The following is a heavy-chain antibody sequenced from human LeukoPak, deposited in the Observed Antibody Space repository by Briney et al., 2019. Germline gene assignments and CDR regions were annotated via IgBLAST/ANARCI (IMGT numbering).Heavy chain of an antibody. CDR2: ISGSGVST. V-gene: IGHV3-23*01. Sequence: PGGSLRLSCAASGFTSNSYAMSWVRQAPGKGLEWVSTISGSGVSTYYADSVKGRFTISRDNSRNTLYLQMNSLRAEDTAVYSCAKDLPGFFDYWGQGTQVTVFS. CDR1: GFTSNSYA. CDR3: AKDLPGFFDY. J-gene: IGHJ4*02.